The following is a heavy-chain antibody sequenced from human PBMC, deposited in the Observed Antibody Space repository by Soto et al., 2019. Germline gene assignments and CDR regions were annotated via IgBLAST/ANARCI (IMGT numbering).Heavy chain of an antibody. CDR3: ARGLAVAGTLWSWFDP. V-gene: IGHV1-69*12. Sequence: QVQLVQSGAEVKKPGSSVKVSCKASGGTFSSYAISWVRQAPGQGLEWMGGIIPIFGTANYAQKFQGRVTMTAAESTSTAYMELSSLRSEDTAVYYCARGLAVAGTLWSWFDPWGQGTLVTVSS. J-gene: IGHJ5*02. D-gene: IGHD6-19*01. CDR1: GGTFSSYA. CDR2: IIPIFGTA.